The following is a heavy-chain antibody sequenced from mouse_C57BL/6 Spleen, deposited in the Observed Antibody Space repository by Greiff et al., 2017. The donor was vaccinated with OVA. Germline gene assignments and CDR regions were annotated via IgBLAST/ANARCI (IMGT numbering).Heavy chain of an antibody. CDR1: GFSLTSYG. Sequence: VKLMESGPGLVQPSQSLSITCTVSGFSLTSYGVNWVRQSPGKGLEWLGVLWSGGSTDYNAAFISRLSITKDNSKSHVFFKMNSLKAEDTAIYYCARVYGSSTYCAMDYWGQGTSVTVSS. V-gene: IGHV2-2*01. D-gene: IGHD1-1*01. J-gene: IGHJ4*01. CDR3: ARVYGSSTYCAMDY. CDR2: LWSGGST.